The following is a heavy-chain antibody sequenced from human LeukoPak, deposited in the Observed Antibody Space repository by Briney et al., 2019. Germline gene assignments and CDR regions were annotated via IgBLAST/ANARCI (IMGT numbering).Heavy chain of an antibody. CDR2: INPSGGSS. J-gene: IGHJ4*02. V-gene: IGHV1-46*01. Sequence: VSVKVSCKASGYTFTTYYMHWVRQAPGQGLEWMGIINPSGGSSSNAQKFQGRVNMTRDTSTSTVYMELSSLRSEDTAVYYCARRNDYGDHYYFDYWGQGTLVTVSS. D-gene: IGHD4-17*01. CDR1: GYTFTTYY. CDR3: ARRNDYGDHYYFDY.